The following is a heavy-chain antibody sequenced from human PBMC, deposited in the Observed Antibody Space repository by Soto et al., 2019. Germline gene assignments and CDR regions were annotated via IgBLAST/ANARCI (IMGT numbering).Heavy chain of an antibody. D-gene: IGHD3-22*01. CDR3: ARLSLIYYDSSGYYYDDY. CDR2: ISAYNGNT. V-gene: IGHV1-18*01. J-gene: IGHJ4*02. Sequence: ASVKFSCKASGYTFTSYGISWVRQAPGQGLEWMGWISAYNGNTNYAQKLQGRVTMTTDTSTSTAYMELRSLRSDDTAVYYCARLSLIYYDSSGYYYDDYWGQGTLVTVS. CDR1: GYTFTSYG.